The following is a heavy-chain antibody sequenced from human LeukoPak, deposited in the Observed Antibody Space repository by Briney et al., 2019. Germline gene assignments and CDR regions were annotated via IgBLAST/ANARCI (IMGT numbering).Heavy chain of an antibody. Sequence: EASVKVSCKTSGYPFTTWEINWVRQAAGQGAEWMGWVHPNSGNTAYAQKFQGRVTMTRDTSISTAYMELSGLRSDDTAVYFCARGPRNDPWGQGTLVTVSS. CDR2: VHPNSGNT. V-gene: IGHV1-8*01. CDR1: GYPFTTWE. CDR3: ARGPRNDP. D-gene: IGHD1-14*01. J-gene: IGHJ5*02.